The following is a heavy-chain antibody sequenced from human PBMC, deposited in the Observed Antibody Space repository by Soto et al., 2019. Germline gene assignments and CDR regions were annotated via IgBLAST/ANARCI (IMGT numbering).Heavy chain of an antibody. Sequence: ASVKVSCKASGYTFTSYAMHWVRQAPGQRLEWMGWINAGNGNTKYSQKFQGRVTITRDTSASTAYMELSSLRSEDTAVYYRARDRGSAYYDSSGHDFDIWGQGIMVTVSS. CDR1: GYTFTSYA. V-gene: IGHV1-3*01. J-gene: IGHJ3*02. D-gene: IGHD3-22*01. CDR2: INAGNGNT. CDR3: ARDRGSAYYDSSGHDFDI.